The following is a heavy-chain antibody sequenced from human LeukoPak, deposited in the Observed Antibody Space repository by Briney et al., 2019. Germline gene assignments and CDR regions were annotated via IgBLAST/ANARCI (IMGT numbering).Heavy chain of an antibody. V-gene: IGHV4-39*01. Sequence: SETLSLTCTVSGGSISSSSYYWGWIRQPPGKGLEWIGSIYYSGSTYYNPSLKSRVTISVDTSKNQFSLKLSSVTAADTAVYYCVRHEEMITFGGVIFSYYFDYWGQGTLVTVSS. J-gene: IGHJ4*02. CDR2: IYYSGST. D-gene: IGHD3-16*02. CDR1: GGSISSSSYY. CDR3: VRHEEMITFGGVIFSYYFDY.